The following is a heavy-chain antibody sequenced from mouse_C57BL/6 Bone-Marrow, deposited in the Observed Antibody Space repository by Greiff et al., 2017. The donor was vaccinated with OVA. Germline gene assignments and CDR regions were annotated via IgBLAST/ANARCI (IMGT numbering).Heavy chain of an antibody. V-gene: IGHV7-3*01. CDR2: IRNNANGYTT. Sequence: EVKVEESGGGLVQPGGSLSLSCAASGFTFTDYYMSWVRQPPGKALEWLGFIRNNANGYTTEYSASVKGRFTISRDNAQSILYLQMKALRAEDSATYYCARYGHDCYFYSMDYGGQGTSATLSA. CDR1: GFTFTDYY. CDR3: ARYGHDCYFYSMDY. D-gene: IGHD2-3*01. J-gene: IGHJ4*01.